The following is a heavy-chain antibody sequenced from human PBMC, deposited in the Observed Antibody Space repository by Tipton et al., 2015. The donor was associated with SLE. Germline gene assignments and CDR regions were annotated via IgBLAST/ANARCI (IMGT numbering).Heavy chain of an antibody. V-gene: IGHV3-30-3*01. CDR2: ISYDGSNK. CDR3: ARDQYDGSGRLLWYFDL. J-gene: IGHJ2*01. CDR1: GFTFNSYA. D-gene: IGHD3-22*01. Sequence: SLRLSCAASGFTFNSYAMHWVRQAPGKGLEWVAVISYDGSNKYYADSVKGRFTISRGNSKNTLYLQMSSLRAEDTAVFYCARDQYDGSGRLLWYFDLWGRGTLVTVSS.